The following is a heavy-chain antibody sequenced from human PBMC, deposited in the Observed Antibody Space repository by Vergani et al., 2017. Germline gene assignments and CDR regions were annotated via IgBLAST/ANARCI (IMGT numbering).Heavy chain of an antibody. CDR2: ISGSGGST. V-gene: IGHV3-23*01. J-gene: IGHJ4*02. CDR1: GFTFSSYA. CDR3: AKGSTDSSSWYYLDY. Sequence: EVQLLESGGGLVQPGGSLRLSCAASGFTFSSYAMSWVRQAPGKGLEWVSAISGSGGSTYYADSVKGRFTSSRDNSKNTLYLQMNSLRAEDTAVYYCAKGSTDSSSWYYLDYWGQGTLVTVSS. D-gene: IGHD6-13*01.